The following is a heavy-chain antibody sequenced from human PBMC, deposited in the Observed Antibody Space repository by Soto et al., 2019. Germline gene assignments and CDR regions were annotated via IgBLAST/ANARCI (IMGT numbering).Heavy chain of an antibody. D-gene: IGHD1-1*01. CDR3: VRESTTSGPNWFDT. CDR1: GGSINSGRSS. CDR2: IYHSGST. Sequence: SETLSLTCSVSGGSINSGRSSRNWIRQSPGKGLEWIAYIYHSGSTYYNPSLKSRVTISVDRSENQFSLKLTSVTAADTAVYYCVRESTTSGPNWFDTWGPGILVTVSS. V-gene: IGHV4-30-2*06. J-gene: IGHJ5*02.